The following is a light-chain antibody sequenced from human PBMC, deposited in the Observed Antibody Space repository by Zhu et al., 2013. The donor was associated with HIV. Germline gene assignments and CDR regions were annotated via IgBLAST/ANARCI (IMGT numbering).Light chain of an antibody. CDR2: EVS. J-gene: IGLJ2*01. CDR1: NSDIGGYNY. CDR3: SSYTSSTTLL. V-gene: IGLV2-14*01. Sequence: QSALTQPASVSGSPGQSLTISCTGGNSDIGGYNYVSWYQHHPDKAPKLIIYEVSNRPSGVSNRFSGSKSGNTASLTISGLQAEDEADYYCSSYTSSTTLLFGGGTRLTVL.